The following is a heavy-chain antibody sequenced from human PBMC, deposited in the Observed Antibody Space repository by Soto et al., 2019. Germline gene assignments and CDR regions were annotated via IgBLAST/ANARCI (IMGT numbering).Heavy chain of an antibody. CDR2: IYAGDSDT. CDR3: TRGGYGGSPIDS. J-gene: IGHJ4*02. V-gene: IGHV5-51*01. CDR1: GYTFISYW. D-gene: IGHD2-15*01. Sequence: GESLKISCKGSGYTFISYWIGWVRQMPGKGLEWMGTIYAGDSDTRYSPSFQGQVTISVDKSISTAYLQWSSLKASDAAMYYCTRGGYGGSPIDSWGQGALVTVSS.